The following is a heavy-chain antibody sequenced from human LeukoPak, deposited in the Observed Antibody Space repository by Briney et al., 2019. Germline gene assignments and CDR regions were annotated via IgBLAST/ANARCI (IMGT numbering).Heavy chain of an antibody. CDR1: GFTFSSYA. J-gene: IGHJ6*02. CDR2: ISYDGSNK. CDR3: ARVVIPTFPYYYYYGMDV. Sequence: PGGSLRLSCAASGFTFSSYAMSWVRQAPGKGLEWVAVISYDGSNKYYADSVKGRFTISRDNSKNTLYLQMNSLRAEDTAVYYCARVVIPTFPYYYYYGMDVWGQGTTVTVSS. D-gene: IGHD3-22*01. V-gene: IGHV3-30-3*01.